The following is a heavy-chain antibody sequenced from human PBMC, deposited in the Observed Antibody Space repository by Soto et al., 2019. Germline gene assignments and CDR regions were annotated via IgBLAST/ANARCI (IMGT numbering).Heavy chain of an antibody. Sequence: QVQVVESGGGVVQPGRSLRLSCAASGFTFSSFGMHWVRQAPGKGLEWVSLIWYDGSKKSYGDSVNGRFTISRDNSRNTAYLQMTRLRADATAVYYCARDASYYSLWSGYYPSRNGMDVWGQGTTVTVSS. CDR1: GFTFSSFG. CDR2: IWYDGSKK. V-gene: IGHV3-33*01. D-gene: IGHD3-3*01. CDR3: ARDASYYSLWSGYYPSRNGMDV. J-gene: IGHJ6*02.